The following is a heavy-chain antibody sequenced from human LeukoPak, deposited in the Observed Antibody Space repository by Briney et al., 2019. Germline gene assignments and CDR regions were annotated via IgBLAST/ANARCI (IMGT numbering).Heavy chain of an antibody. Sequence: SETLSLTCTVSGGSISSSSYYWGWIRQPPGKGLEWIGSIYYSVSTYYNPSLKSRVTISVDTSKNQFSLKLSSVTAADTAVYYCARLRVFLPIDYGAKGGYYFDYWGQGTLVTVSS. CDR3: ARLRVFLPIDYGAKGGYYFDY. CDR2: IYYSVST. V-gene: IGHV4-39*01. D-gene: IGHD4-17*01. J-gene: IGHJ4*02. CDR1: GGSISSSSYY.